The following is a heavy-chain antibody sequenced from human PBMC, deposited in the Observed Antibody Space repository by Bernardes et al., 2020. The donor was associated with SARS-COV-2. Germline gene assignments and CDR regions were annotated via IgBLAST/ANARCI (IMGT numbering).Heavy chain of an antibody. CDR3: ASSPENWNYHFDY. Sequence: SETLSLTCTVSGVSMPRSSYYWGWIRQPPGKGLEWIGTIYYSCTVYYSPSLKSRISLSVDPSRNQFSLRLKSVTAADTAVYYCASSPENWNYHFDYWGRGNLAAVTS. D-gene: IGHD1-7*01. J-gene: IGHJ4*02. V-gene: IGHV4-39*01. CDR1: GVSMPRSSYY. CDR2: IYYSCTV.